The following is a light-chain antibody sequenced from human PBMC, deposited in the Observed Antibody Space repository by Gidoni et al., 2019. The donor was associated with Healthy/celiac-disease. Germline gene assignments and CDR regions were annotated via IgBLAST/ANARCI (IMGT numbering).Light chain of an antibody. CDR2: LGS. V-gene: IGKV2-28*01. J-gene: IGKJ4*01. Sequence: DIVMTQSPLSLPVTPGEPASISCRSSQSLLHINGYNYLDWYLQKPGQSPQLLIYLGSNRASGVPDRFSGSGSGTDFTLKISRVEAEDVGVYYCMQALQTPLTFXGXTKVEIK. CDR3: MQALQTPLT. CDR1: QSLLHINGYNY.